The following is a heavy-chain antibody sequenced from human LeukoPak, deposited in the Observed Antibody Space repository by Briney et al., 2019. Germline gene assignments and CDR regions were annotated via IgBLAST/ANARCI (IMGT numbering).Heavy chain of an antibody. D-gene: IGHD6-19*01. CDR3: ARQEYSNGWYGAFDI. V-gene: IGHV4-59*08. Sequence: SETLSLTCPVSGGSISTYYWNWIRQPPGKGLEWIGYVYYSGSTNYNPSLKSRVTISLDTSKNQFSLKLSSVTAADTAVYYCARQEYSNGWYGAFDIWGQGTMVTVSS. CDR2: VYYSGST. J-gene: IGHJ3*02. CDR1: GGSISTYY.